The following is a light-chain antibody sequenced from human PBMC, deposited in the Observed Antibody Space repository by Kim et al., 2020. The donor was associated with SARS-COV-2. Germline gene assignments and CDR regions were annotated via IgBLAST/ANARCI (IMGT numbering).Light chain of an antibody. J-gene: IGLJ2*01. CDR1: SCDVGGYNY. V-gene: IGLV2-8*01. CDR3: SSYAGSNNFGV. Sequence: QSVLTQPPSASGSPGQSLTISCTGTSCDVGGYNYVSWYQQHPGKAPKLMIYEVSKRPSGVPDRFSGSKSGNTASLTVSGLQAEDEADYYCSSYAGSNNFGVFGGGTQLTVL. CDR2: EVS.